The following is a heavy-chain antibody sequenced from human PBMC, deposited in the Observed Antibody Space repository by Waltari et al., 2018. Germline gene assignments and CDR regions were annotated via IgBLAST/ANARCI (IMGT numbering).Heavy chain of an antibody. D-gene: IGHD2-15*01. J-gene: IGHJ4*02. Sequence: EVQLVESGGGLVQPGGSLNISCPASGFPFRTYWMPLFRQAPGKGLVWVSRINSDGSSTSYADSVKGRFTISRDNAKNTLYLQMNSLRVEDTAVDYCARDGRPIRFDYWGQGTLVTVSS. V-gene: IGHV3-74*01. CDR1: GFPFRTYW. CDR2: INSDGSST. CDR3: ARDGRPIRFDY.